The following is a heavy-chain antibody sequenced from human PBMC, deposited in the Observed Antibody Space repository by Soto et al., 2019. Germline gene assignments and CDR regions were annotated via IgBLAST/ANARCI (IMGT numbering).Heavy chain of an antibody. CDR1: GYAFTTYG. Sequence: QVHLVQSGAEVKKPGASVKVSCKGSGYAFTTYGITWVRQAPGQGLEWMGWISAHNGNTNYAQKLQDRVTVTRDTSTSTAYMELRSLRSDDTDVYYCAGGRYGDYWGQGALVTVSS. J-gene: IGHJ4*02. D-gene: IGHD1-1*01. CDR2: ISAHNGNT. V-gene: IGHV1-18*01. CDR3: AGGRYGDY.